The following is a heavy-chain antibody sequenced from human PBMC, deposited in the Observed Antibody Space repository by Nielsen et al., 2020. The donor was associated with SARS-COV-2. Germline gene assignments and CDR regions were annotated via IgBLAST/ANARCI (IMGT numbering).Heavy chain of an antibody. D-gene: IGHD3-22*01. V-gene: IGHV1-69*04. J-gene: IGHJ4*02. CDR2: IIPILGIA. CDR3: ARDYYDSSGYYTITGVDYFDY. Sequence: WVRQAPGQGLERMGRIIPILGIASYAQKFQGRVIMTRDTSTSTVYMNLSSLRFEDTAVYYCARDYYDSSGYYTITGVDYFDYWGQGTLVTVSS.